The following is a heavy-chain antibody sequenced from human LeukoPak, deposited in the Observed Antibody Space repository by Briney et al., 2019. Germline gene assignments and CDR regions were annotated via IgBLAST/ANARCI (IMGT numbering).Heavy chain of an antibody. CDR3: ARDHNWGADY. CDR1: GYTFTDHY. V-gene: IGHV1-2*02. Sequence: ASVKVSCMASGYTFTDHYLHWVRQVPGQGLEWVGWVRPKTGDTHFDQKFQGRVTMTRDTSISTAYMELYGLRSDDTAVYYCARDHNWGADYWGQGTLITVSS. CDR2: VRPKTGDT. J-gene: IGHJ4*02. D-gene: IGHD7-27*01.